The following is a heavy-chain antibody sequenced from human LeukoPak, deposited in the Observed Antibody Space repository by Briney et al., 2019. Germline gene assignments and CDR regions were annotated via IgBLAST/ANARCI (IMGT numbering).Heavy chain of an antibody. CDR2: ISFTSGTI. J-gene: IGHJ6*03. CDR1: GLSFSRSS. CDR3: AREDTKSYGSAYMDV. Sequence: GGSLRLSCAASGLSFSRSSINWVRQAPGKGLEWVSYISFTSGTIYYADSVKGRFTVSRDNAKNSSFLQLDVLRAEDTAVYYCAREDTKSYGSAYMDVWGSGTTVTVSS. V-gene: IGHV3-48*04. D-gene: IGHD3-10*01.